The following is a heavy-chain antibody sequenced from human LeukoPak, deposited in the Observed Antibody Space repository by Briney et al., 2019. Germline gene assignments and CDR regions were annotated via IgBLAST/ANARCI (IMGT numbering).Heavy chain of an antibody. CDR3: GAAGATENAFDY. D-gene: IGHD1-26*01. J-gene: IGHJ4*02. Sequence: GSSVTVSCKASGGTFSSYAISWVRQAPGQGLEWMGGIIPIFGTANYAQKFQGRVTITTDESTSTAYMELSSLRSEDTAVYYCGAAGATENAFDYWGQGTLVTVSS. CDR2: IIPIFGTA. CDR1: GGTFSSYA. V-gene: IGHV1-69*05.